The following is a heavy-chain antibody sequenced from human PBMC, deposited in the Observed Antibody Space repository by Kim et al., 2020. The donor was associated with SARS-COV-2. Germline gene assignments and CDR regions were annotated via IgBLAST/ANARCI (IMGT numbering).Heavy chain of an antibody. CDR1: GFTVSSNY. V-gene: IGHV3-66*01. J-gene: IGHJ5*02. Sequence: GGSLRLSCAASGFTVSSNYMSWVRQAPGRGLECVSLIYSGGTTYYADSVKGRFTISRHNSENILSLQMNSLRAEDTAVYYCARGPRFGTFSGGSWFDPWG. D-gene: IGHD3-16*01. CDR3: ARGPRFGTFSGGSWFDP. CDR2: IYSGGTT.